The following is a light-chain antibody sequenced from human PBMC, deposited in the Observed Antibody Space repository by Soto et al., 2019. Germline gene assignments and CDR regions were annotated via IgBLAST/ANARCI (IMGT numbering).Light chain of an antibody. CDR1: QSVSTY. J-gene: IGKJ4*01. V-gene: IGKV3-11*01. CDR2: DAS. CDR3: QQRSNWPLT. Sequence: EIVLTQSPATLSLSPGERATLSCRASQSVSTYLAWYQQKPGQTPRLLISDASNRATGIPPRFSGSGSGTDFTLTISSLEPEDFAVYYCQQRSNWPLTFGGGNQVEIK.